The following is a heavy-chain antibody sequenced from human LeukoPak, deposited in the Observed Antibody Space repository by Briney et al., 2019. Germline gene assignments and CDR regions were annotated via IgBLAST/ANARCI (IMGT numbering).Heavy chain of an antibody. CDR2: INPNSGGT. CDR3: ARDNSVEDTAWWFDP. V-gene: IGHV1-2*02. Sequence: ASVKVSCKASGYTFTCYYMHWVRQAPGQGLEWMGWINPNSGGTNYAQKFQGRVTMTRDTSISTAYMELSRLRSDDTAVYYCARDNSVEDTAWWFDPWGQGTLVTVSS. J-gene: IGHJ5*02. D-gene: IGHD4-23*01. CDR1: GYTFTCYY.